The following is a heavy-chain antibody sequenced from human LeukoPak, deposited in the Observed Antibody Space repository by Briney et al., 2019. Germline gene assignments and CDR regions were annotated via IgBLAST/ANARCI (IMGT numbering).Heavy chain of an antibody. CDR3: TRDNPLRYFDWLLNYGMDV. CDR2: IRSKAYGGTT. V-gene: IGHV3-49*04. CDR1: GFTFGDYA. D-gene: IGHD3-9*01. Sequence: PGGSLRLSCTASGFTFGDYAMSWVRQAPGKGLEWVGFIRSKAYGGTTEYAASVKGRFTISRDDSKSIAYLQMNSLKTEDTAVYYCTRDNPLRYFDWLLNYGMDVWGQGTTVTVSS. J-gene: IGHJ6*02.